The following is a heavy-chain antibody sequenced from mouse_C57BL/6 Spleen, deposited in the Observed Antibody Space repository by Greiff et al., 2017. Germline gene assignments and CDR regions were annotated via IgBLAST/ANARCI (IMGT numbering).Heavy chain of an antibody. J-gene: IGHJ2*01. D-gene: IGHD1-1*01. CDR1: GYTFTEYT. CDR2: FYPGSGSI. Sequence: VKLQESGAELVKPGASVKLSCKASGYTFTEYTIHWVKQRPGQGLEWIGWFYPGSGSIKYNEKFKDKATLTADKSSSTVYMELSRLTSEDSAVYFCARHEEEDGSSYSYFDYWGQGTTLTVSS. V-gene: IGHV1-62-2*01. CDR3: ARHEEEDGSSYSYFDY.